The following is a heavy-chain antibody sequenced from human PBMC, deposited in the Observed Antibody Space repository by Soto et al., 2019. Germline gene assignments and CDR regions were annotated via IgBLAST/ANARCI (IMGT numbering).Heavy chain of an antibody. Sequence: EVQLVESGGGLVKPGGSLRLSFAASGFTLDRAWLNWVRQVPGKGLEGVAQAKRKAAGGAIDYAAPVKGRFIISRDESKNMAYLQMNSLKIEDTALYYCTTGYGSDWYGWGQGTLVTVSS. V-gene: IGHV3-15*01. CDR2: AKRKAAGGAI. CDR1: GFTLDRAW. D-gene: IGHD6-19*01. J-gene: IGHJ4*02. CDR3: TTGYGSDWYG.